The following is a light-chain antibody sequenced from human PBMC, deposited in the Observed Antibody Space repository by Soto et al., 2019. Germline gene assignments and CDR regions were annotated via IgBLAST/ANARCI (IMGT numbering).Light chain of an antibody. CDR3: HQYCSYLGT. V-gene: IGKV1-5*03. J-gene: IGKJ3*01. CDR2: KAS. CDR1: QSISGC. Sequence: DIQMTQSPSTLSASVGDRVTITCRASQSISGCLAWYQQNPGKAPKLLIYKASTLETGVPSRFRGSGSGTEFTLTISSLQPDDVATYYGHQYCSYLGTFGRGTKVDIK.